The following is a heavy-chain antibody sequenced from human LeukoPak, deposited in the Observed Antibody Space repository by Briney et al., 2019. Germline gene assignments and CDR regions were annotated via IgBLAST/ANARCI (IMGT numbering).Heavy chain of an antibody. CDR2: IIPIFGTA. Sequence: ASVKVSCKASGGTFSSYAISWVRQAPGQGLEGMGGIIPIFGTANYAQKFQGRVTITADESTSTAYMELSSLRSEDTAVYYCARVRGGIVATIFDYWGQGTLVTVSS. D-gene: IGHD5-12*01. V-gene: IGHV1-69*13. CDR1: GGTFSSYA. J-gene: IGHJ4*02. CDR3: ARVRGGIVATIFDY.